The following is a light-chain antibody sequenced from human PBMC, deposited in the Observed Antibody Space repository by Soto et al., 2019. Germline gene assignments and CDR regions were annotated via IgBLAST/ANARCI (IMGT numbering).Light chain of an antibody. CDR1: ESVSSY. V-gene: IGKV3-11*01. CDR2: DAS. CDR3: QQRISWPLT. J-gene: IGKJ4*01. Sequence: EIVLTQSPATLSLSPGERATLSCRASESVSSYLAWYRQKPGQAPRLLIYDASNRATGISARFSGSGSGTDFTLTISSLEPEDFAVYYCQQRISWPLTFGGGTKVEIK.